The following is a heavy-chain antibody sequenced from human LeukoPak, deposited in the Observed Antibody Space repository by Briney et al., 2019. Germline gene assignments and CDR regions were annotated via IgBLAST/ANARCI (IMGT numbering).Heavy chain of an antibody. V-gene: IGHV3-23*01. CDR2: IRGSGGGT. D-gene: IGHD6-19*01. CDR3: AKAGIGVVGYFDH. CDR1: GFTFNSYA. Sequence: SGGSLRLSCAASGFTFNSYAMSWVRQAPGKGLEWVSAIRGSGGGTYYADSVKGRFTISRDNSKNTLYLQMNSLRDEDTALYYCAKAGIGVVGYFDHWGQGTLVTVSS. J-gene: IGHJ4*02.